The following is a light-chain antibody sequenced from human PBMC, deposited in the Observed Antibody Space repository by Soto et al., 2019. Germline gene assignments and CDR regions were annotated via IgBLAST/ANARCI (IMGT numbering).Light chain of an antibody. J-gene: IGKJ3*01. V-gene: IGKV3-20*01. Sequence: EIVLTQSPGTLSLSPGERATLSCRASQSVSSSYLAWYQQKPGQAPRLLIYGASSRATGIPDRFSGSGSGTDFTITISSLETEDFAVYDCQQSGSSPIFTFGPGTKVDIK. CDR3: QQSGSSPIFT. CDR1: QSVSSSY. CDR2: GAS.